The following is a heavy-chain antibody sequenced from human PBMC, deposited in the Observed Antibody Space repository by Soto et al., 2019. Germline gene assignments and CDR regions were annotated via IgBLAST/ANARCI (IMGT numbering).Heavy chain of an antibody. J-gene: IGHJ6*02. Sequence: QVQLQQWGAGLLKPSETLSLTCAVYGGSFSGYYWSWIRQPPGKGLEWIGEINHSGSTNYNPSLKSRVTISVDTSKNQFSLKLSSVTAADTAVYYCARGLRHSVVGVWGQGTTVTVSS. CDR3: ARGLRHSVVGV. D-gene: IGHD2-15*01. CDR1: GGSFSGYY. V-gene: IGHV4-34*01. CDR2: INHSGST.